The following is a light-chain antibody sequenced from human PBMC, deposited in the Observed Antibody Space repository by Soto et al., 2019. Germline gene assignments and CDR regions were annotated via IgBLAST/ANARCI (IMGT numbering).Light chain of an antibody. J-gene: IGKJ3*01. V-gene: IGKV3-20*01. Sequence: EIVLTQSPGTLSLSPGERVTLSCRASQSVSNTYLAWYQQKLGQAPRLLIYDASTRATGIPDRFTGSGSGTYFTLTISRLEPEDVAVYYCQQYGRSPGLLTFGPGTQVDLK. CDR3: QQYGRSPGLLT. CDR2: DAS. CDR1: QSVSNTY.